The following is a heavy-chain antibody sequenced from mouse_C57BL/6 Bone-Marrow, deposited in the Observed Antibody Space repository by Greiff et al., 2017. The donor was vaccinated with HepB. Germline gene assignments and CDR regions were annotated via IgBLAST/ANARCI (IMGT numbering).Heavy chain of an antibody. V-gene: IGHV5-6*01. Sequence: EVQVVESGGDLVKPGGSLKLSCAASGFTFSSYGMSWVRQTPDKRLEWVATISSGGSYTYYPDSVKGRFTISRDNAKNTLYLQMSSPKSEDTAMYYCARHGIPMDYWGQGTSVTVSS. CDR1: GFTFSSYG. CDR2: ISSGGSYT. CDR3: ARHGIPMDY. J-gene: IGHJ4*01.